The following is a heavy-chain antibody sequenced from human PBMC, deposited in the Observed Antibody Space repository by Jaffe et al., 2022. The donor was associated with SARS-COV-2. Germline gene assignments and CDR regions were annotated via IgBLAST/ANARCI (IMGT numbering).Heavy chain of an antibody. CDR1: GFTFSDYF. CDR2: IRNKAYSHST. V-gene: IGHV3-72*01. J-gene: IGHJ6*02. CDR3: GRDIQTADYYIGDD. Sequence: EVQLVESGGGLVQPGGSLRLSCAASGFTFSDYFMEWFRQAPGKGLEWVGRIRNKAYSHSTEYAASLKGRFTISRDDSKDSVYLQLNSLKIEDTAVYYCGRDIQTADYYIGDDWGQGTTVTVSS. D-gene: IGHD1-26*01.